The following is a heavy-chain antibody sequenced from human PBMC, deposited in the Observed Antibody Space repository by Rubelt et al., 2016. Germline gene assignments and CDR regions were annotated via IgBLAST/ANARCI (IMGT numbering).Heavy chain of an antibody. CDR3: ARRGRGYSYPWYFDH. CDR2: INHSGST. D-gene: IGHD5-18*01. J-gene: IGHJ4*02. CDR1: GGSFSGFY. Sequence: QVQLQQWGAGLLKPSETLSLTCAVYGGSFSGFYWSWIRQPPGKGLEWVGDINHSGSTNSNPSLKSRVTISVDTSKNQFSLKVNSVAAADTAVYYCARRGRGYSYPWYFDHWGQGTLVTVS. V-gene: IGHV4-34*01.